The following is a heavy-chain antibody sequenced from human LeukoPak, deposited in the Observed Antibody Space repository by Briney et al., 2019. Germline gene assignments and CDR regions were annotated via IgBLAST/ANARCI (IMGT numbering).Heavy chain of an antibody. CDR3: ASIGRGSWYFDY. D-gene: IGHD1-26*01. CDR2: ISTYNGHR. J-gene: IGHJ4*02. CDR1: GYNFTTYG. Sequence: ASVNVSCKASGYNFTTYGLTWVRQAPGQGLEWMGWISTYNGHRNYAQKFQGRVTMNKDTPKRKEYMELKRLTSDDTAVYYCASIGRGSWYFDYWGQGTLVTVSS. V-gene: IGHV1-18*01.